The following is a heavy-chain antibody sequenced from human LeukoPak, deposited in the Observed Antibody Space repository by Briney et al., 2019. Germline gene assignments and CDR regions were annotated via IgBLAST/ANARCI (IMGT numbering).Heavy chain of an antibody. CDR1: GGSFSGYY. D-gene: IGHD5-24*01. CDR2: INHSGST. Sequence: SETLSLTCAVYGGSFSGYYWSWIRQPPGKGLEWIGEINHSGSTNYNPSLKSRDTISVDTSKNQFSLKLSSVTAADTAVYYCARGARRWLQFAGIYFDYWGQGTLVTVSS. J-gene: IGHJ4*02. V-gene: IGHV4-34*01. CDR3: ARGARRWLQFAGIYFDY.